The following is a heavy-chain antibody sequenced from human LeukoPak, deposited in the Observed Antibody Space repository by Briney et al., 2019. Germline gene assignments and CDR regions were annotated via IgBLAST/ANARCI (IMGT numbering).Heavy chain of an antibody. Sequence: SGGSLRLSCAASGFTFNIYAMNWVRQAPGKGLEWISSISYSAAGTYYADSVKGRFSISRDNSKNTLYLQMGSLRAEDMAVYYCARNYGSGSLGSYYYMDVWGKGTTVTISS. J-gene: IGHJ6*03. CDR3: ARNYGSGSLGSYYYMDV. CDR2: ISYSAAGT. D-gene: IGHD3-10*01. CDR1: GFTFNIYA. V-gene: IGHV3-23*01.